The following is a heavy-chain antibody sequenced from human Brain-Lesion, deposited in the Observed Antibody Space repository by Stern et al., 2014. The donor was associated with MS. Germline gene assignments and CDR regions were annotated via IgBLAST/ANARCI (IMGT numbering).Heavy chain of an antibody. J-gene: IGHJ4*02. CDR3: TTIGYSASRSGFFDF. CDR1: GFTFSNVW. D-gene: IGHD5-18*01. Sequence: EMQLVESGGGLVKPGGSLRLSCAGSGFTFSNVWMNWVRQAPGKGLEWVARVKSRGDGGTSDYGAPVKGRFTISRDDSKNTLYLQIDNLRAEDTAVYYCTTIGYSASRSGFFDFWGQGTLVTVSS. CDR2: VKSRGDGGTS. V-gene: IGHV3-15*05.